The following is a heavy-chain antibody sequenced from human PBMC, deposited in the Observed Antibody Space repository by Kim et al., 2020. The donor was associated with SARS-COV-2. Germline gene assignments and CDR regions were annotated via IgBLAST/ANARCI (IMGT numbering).Heavy chain of an antibody. CDR2: ISYDGSNK. CDR3: AKAESTYYYDSSGYFETRFDY. CDR1: GFTFSSYG. D-gene: IGHD3-22*01. V-gene: IGHV3-30*18. J-gene: IGHJ4*02. Sequence: GGSLRLSCAASGFTFSSYGMHWVRQAPGKGLEWVAVISYDGSNKYYADSVKGRFTISRDNSKNTLYLQMNSLRAEDTAVYYCAKAESTYYYDSSGYFETRFDYWGQGTLVTVSA.